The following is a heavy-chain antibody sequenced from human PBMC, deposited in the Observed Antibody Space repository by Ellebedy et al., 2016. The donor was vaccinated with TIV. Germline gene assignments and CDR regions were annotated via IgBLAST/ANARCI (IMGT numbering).Heavy chain of an antibody. CDR1: GASINSGTW. J-gene: IGHJ4*02. CDR2: IHHSGGT. V-gene: IGHV4-4*02. Sequence: MPSETLSLTCAVSGASINSGTWWNWVRQPPGKGLEWIAEIHHSGGTNYNPSLKSRVTLSVDTSKNQFSLKLNSVTAADTAVYYCAGSPGWYFFDYWGQGTLVTVSS. CDR3: AGSPGWYFFDY.